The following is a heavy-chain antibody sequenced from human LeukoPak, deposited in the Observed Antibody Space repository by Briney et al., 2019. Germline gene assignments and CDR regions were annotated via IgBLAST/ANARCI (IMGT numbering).Heavy chain of an antibody. J-gene: IGHJ4*02. CDR1: GYIFTGYY. V-gene: IGHV1-2*02. D-gene: IGHD3-22*01. CDR3: ARGRYYDRSGYYAAFYFDF. Sequence: ASVNVSCKPSGYIFTGYYIHWVRQPPGHGLEWMGCINPDSGSTKDAQKFQGRMTMTRDASTSTAYIEQSRLRSDDTSVYYGARGRYYDRSGYYAAFYFDFWGQGTLVTVSS. CDR2: INPDSGST.